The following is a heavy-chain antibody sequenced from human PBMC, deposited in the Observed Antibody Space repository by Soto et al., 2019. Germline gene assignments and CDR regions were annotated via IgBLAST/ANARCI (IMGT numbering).Heavy chain of an antibody. CDR2: LSTTGSTI. V-gene: IGHV3-48*01. D-gene: IGHD2-15*01. CDR3: ARYKGYCSGGSCYYYYYMDV. J-gene: IGHJ6*03. CDR1: GFTFSTYN. Sequence: GGSLRLSCAASGFTFSTYNMNWVRQAPGKGLEWVSYLSTTGSTIYYADSVKGRFTISRDNAKNSLYLQMTSLRAEDTAVYYCARYKGYCSGGSCYYYYYMDVWGKGTTVTVSS.